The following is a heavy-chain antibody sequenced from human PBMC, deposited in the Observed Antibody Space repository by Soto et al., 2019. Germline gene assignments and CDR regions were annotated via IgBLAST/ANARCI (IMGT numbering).Heavy chain of an antibody. Sequence: QVQLQESGPGLVKPSETLSLTCTVSGGSISSYYWSWIRQPPGKGLEWIGYIYYSGSTNYNPSLNSRVTISVDTSKNQFSLKLSSVTAADTAVYYCARERYIAVAGTGWFDPWGQGTLVTVSS. CDR2: IYYSGST. J-gene: IGHJ5*02. CDR3: ARERYIAVAGTGWFDP. D-gene: IGHD6-19*01. V-gene: IGHV4-59*01. CDR1: GGSISSYY.